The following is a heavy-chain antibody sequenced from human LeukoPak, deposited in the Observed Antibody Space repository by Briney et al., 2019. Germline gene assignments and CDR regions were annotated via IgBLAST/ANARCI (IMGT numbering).Heavy chain of an antibody. D-gene: IGHD3-3*01. Sequence: GESLKISCKGSGYSFTSYWIGWVRQMPGKGLEWMGIIYPGDSDTRYSPSFQGQVTISADKCISTAYLQWSSLKASDTAMYYCARQGRYYDFWSGYSTHWGQGTLVTVSS. CDR3: ARQGRYYDFWSGYSTH. CDR2: IYPGDSDT. CDR1: GYSFTSYW. J-gene: IGHJ4*02. V-gene: IGHV5-51*01.